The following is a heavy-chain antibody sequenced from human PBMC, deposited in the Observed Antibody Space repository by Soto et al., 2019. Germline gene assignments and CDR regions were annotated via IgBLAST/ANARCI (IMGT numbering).Heavy chain of an antibody. J-gene: IGHJ5*02. CDR1: GFTFSSYG. D-gene: IGHD6-19*01. CDR2: IWYDGSNK. Sequence: PGGSLRLSCAASGFTFSSYGMHWVRQAPGKGLEWVAVIWYDGSNKYYADSVKGRFTISRDNSKNTLYLQMNSLRAEDTAVYYCARDDSSAVNWFDPWGQGTLVTVSS. V-gene: IGHV3-33*01. CDR3: ARDDSSAVNWFDP.